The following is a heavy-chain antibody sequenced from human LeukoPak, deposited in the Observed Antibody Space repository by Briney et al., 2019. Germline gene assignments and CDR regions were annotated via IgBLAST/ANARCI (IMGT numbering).Heavy chain of an antibody. CDR1: GFTFGYYA. J-gene: IGHJ4*02. D-gene: IGHD3-16*02. V-gene: IGHV3-49*03. CDR3: TRSGGSYRHRTDY. CDR2: IRSKAYGGTT. Sequence: QPGRSLRLSCTTSGFTFGYYAMSWFRQAPGKGLEWVGFIRSKAYGGTTEYAASVKGRFTISRDDSKSIAYLQMNSLKTEDTAVYYCTRSGGSYRHRTDYWGQGTLVTVSS.